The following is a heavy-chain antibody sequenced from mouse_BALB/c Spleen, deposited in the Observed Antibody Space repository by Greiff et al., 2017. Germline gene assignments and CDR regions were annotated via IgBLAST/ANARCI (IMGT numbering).Heavy chain of an antibody. D-gene: IGHD4-1*01. CDR1: GFSLTSYG. CDR2: IWAGGST. V-gene: IGHV2-9*02. Sequence: QVQLKESGPGLVAPSQSLSITCTVSGFSLTSYGVHWVRQPPGKGLEWLGVIWAGGSTNYNSALMSRLSISKDNSKSQVFLKMNSLQTDDTAMYYCARDMGRQFAYWGQGTLVTVSA. J-gene: IGHJ3*01. CDR3: ARDMGRQFAY.